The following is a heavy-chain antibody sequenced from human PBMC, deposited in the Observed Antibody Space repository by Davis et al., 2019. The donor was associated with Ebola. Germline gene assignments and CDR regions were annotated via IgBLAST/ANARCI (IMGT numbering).Heavy chain of an antibody. J-gene: IGHJ4*02. CDR2: INPSDGRT. D-gene: IGHD6-13*01. V-gene: IGHV1-46*01. CDR1: GYTFTNSY. Sequence: AASVKVSCKASGYTFTNSYMHWVRQAPGQGLEWMGIINPSDGRTSYVQKFQGRVTMTRDTSTTSVYMELSSLRSEDTAVYYCARDATGGVAAIATNYFDYWGQGALVTVSS. CDR3: ARDATGGVAAIATNYFDY.